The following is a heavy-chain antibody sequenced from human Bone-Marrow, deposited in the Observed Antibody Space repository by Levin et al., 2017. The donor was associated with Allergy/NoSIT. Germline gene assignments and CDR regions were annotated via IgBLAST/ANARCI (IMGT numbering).Heavy chain of an antibody. J-gene: IGHJ4*02. D-gene: IGHD3-3*02. Sequence: GASVKVSCKTSGYTFTDYYLHWVRQAPGQGLEWMGWVNPDGNRRVYAQKFQDRVTLTTDTSSNTASMDLRSLTFDDTAVYYCARVAGARLDGAFAVQAPYWGQGTLVTVSS. CDR1: GYTFTDYY. CDR3: ARVAGARLDGAFAVQAPY. CDR2: VNPDGNRR. V-gene: IGHV1-2*02.